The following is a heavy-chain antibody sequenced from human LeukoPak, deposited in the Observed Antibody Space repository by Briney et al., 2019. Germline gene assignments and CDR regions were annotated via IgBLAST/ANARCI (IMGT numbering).Heavy chain of an antibody. CDR2: IYYSGST. CDR3: VRGVAVAGNLDY. Sequence: SETLSLTCTVSGGSVSSGSYYWSWIRQPPGKGLEWIGYIYYSGSTNYNPSLKSRVTISVDTSKNQFSLKLSSVTAADTAVYYCVRGVAVAGNLDYWGQGTLVTVSS. CDR1: GGSVSSGSYY. J-gene: IGHJ4*02. D-gene: IGHD6-19*01. V-gene: IGHV4-61*01.